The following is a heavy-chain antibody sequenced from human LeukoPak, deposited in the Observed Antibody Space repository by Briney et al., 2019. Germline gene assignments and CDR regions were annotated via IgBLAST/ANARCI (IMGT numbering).Heavy chain of an antibody. J-gene: IGHJ4*02. D-gene: IGHD6-19*01. V-gene: IGHV3-64D*06. Sequence: RAGGSLRLSCSTSGFTFSTLSMHWVRQAPGKGLEYVSGSSSNGGSTYYADSVKGRFTISRDNSKNTLYLQMSSLRPEDTAVYYCVNQISGWAYWGQGTLVTVSS. CDR3: VNQISGWAY. CDR2: SSSNGGST. CDR1: GFTFSTLS.